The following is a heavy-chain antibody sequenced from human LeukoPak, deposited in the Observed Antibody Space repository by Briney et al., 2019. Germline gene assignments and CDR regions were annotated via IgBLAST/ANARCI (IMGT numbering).Heavy chain of an antibody. J-gene: IGHJ4*02. D-gene: IGHD3-10*01. V-gene: IGHV1-8*03. CDR3: ARGPYYGSGSYFGEFDY. CDR1: GYTFTSYD. CDR2: MSPNSGNT. Sequence: ASVKVSCKASGYTFTSYDINWVRQATGQGLEWMGWMSPNSGNTGYAQKFQGRVTITRNTSISTAYMELSSLRSEDTAVYCCARGPYYGSGSYFGEFDYWGQGTLVTVSS.